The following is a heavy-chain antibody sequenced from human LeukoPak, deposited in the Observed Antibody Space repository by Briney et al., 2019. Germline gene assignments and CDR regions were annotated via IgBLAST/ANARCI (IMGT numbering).Heavy chain of an antibody. V-gene: IGHV3-23*01. Sequence: GGSLRLSCAASGFTFSNYAMNWVRQAPGKGLEWVSAISGSGGNTYYADSVKGRFTISRDNSKNTLYLQMNSLRAEDTAVYYCARSGLSRFDYWGQGTLVTVSS. CDR2: ISGSGGNT. J-gene: IGHJ4*02. CDR3: ARSGLSRFDY. D-gene: IGHD4/OR15-4a*01. CDR1: GFTFSNYA.